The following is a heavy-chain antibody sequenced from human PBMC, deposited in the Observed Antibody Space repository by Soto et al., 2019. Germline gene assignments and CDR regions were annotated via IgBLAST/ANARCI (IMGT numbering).Heavy chain of an antibody. CDR2: IYYSGST. J-gene: IGHJ4*02. Sequence: TLSLTCTVSGGSISSGGYYWSWIRQHPGKGLEWIGYIYYSGSTYYNPSLKSRVTISVDTSKNQFSLKLSSVTAADTAVYYCARVSPSYYDFWSGSGLVDYWGQGTLVTVSS. V-gene: IGHV4-31*03. CDR3: ARVSPSYYDFWSGSGLVDY. D-gene: IGHD3-3*01. CDR1: GGSISSGGYY.